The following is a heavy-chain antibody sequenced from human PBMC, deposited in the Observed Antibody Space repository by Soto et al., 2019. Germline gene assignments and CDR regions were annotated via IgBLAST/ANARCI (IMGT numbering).Heavy chain of an antibody. D-gene: IGHD6-19*01. CDR2: VSYDGPNK. V-gene: IGHV3-30*18. CDR1: GFTFSNFG. Sequence: GGSLRLSCTASGFTFSNFGMHWVRQAPGKGLEWLAVVSYDGPNKFYADSVKGRFTISRDNSRNTLFLQMNGLRTEDTAVYFCAQGGYVSDWSSPGDYWGQGIQVTVSS. J-gene: IGHJ4*02. CDR3: AQGGYVSDWSSPGDY.